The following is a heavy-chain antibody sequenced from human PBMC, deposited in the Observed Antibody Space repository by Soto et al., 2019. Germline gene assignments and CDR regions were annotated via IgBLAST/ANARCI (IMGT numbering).Heavy chain of an antibody. CDR2: IIPIFGTA. J-gene: IGHJ5*02. D-gene: IGHD6-19*01. Sequence: QVQLVQSGAEVKKPGSSVKVSCKASGGTFSSYAISWVRQAPGQGLEWMGGIIPIFGTANYAPKFQGRVTITAHKSTSIAYRELGSMTAEDTAVDYCARETVAGTESNWFAPWGQGTLVTVSS. CDR1: GGTFSSYA. V-gene: IGHV1-69*06. CDR3: ARETVAGTESNWFAP.